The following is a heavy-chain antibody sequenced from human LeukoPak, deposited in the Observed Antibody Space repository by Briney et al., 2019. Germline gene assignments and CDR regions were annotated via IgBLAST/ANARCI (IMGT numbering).Heavy chain of an antibody. CDR1: GFTFSSYA. CDR2: ISYDGSNK. CDR3: AKEKRAHGGFDY. Sequence: PGGSLRLSCAASGFTFSSYAMHWVRQAPGKGLEWVAVISYDGSNKYYADSVKGRFTISRDNSKNTLYLQMNSLRAEDTAVYYCAKEKRAHGGFDYWGQGTLVTVSS. J-gene: IGHJ4*02. D-gene: IGHD3-10*01. V-gene: IGHV3-30-3*01.